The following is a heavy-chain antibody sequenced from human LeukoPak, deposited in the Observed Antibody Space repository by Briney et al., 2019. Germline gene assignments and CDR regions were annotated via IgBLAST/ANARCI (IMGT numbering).Heavy chain of an antibody. CDR1: GGTFSSYA. CDR3: ARGLSIAARIVPFDY. CDR2: ISAYNGNT. V-gene: IGHV1-18*01. D-gene: IGHD6-6*01. J-gene: IGHJ4*02. Sequence: ASVKVSCKASGGTFSSYAISWVRQAPGQGLEWIGWISAYNGNTNYAQKLQGRVTMITDTSTSTAYMELRSLRSDDTAVYYCARGLSIAARIVPFDYWGQGTLVTVSS.